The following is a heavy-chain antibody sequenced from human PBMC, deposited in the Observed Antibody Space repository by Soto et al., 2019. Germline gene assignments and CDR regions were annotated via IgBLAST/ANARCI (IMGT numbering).Heavy chain of an antibody. D-gene: IGHD6-13*01. J-gene: IGHJ6*02. CDR1: GGSISSSNW. Sequence: QVQLQESGPGLVKPSGTLSLTCAVSGGSISSSNWWSWVRQPPGKGLEWIGEIYHSGRTNYNPSLKSRVTISVDKSKNQFSLKPSSVTAADTAVYYCARGIAAVYYYYGMDVWGQGTTVTVSS. CDR3: ARGIAAVYYYYGMDV. V-gene: IGHV4-4*02. CDR2: IYHSGRT.